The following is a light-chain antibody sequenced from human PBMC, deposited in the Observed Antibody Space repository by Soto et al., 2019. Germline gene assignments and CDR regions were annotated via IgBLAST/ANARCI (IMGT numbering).Light chain of an antibody. CDR3: AAWDDSLNGVV. CDR2: SNN. J-gene: IGLJ2*01. Sequence: QYVLTQPPSASGTPGQRVTISCSGSSSTIGSKTVNWYQQLPGTAPKLLTYSNNQRPSGVPDRFSGSKSGTSASLAISGLQSEDEADYYCAAWDDSLNGVVFGGGTKLTVL. CDR1: SSTIGSKT. V-gene: IGLV1-44*01.